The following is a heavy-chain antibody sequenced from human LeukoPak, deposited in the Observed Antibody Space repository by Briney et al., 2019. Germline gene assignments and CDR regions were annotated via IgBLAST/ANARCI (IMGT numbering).Heavy chain of an antibody. CDR3: ARGFRAVTTDTPIYYYYYYMDV. Sequence: GGSLRLSCAGCGLINTEYLLSGLGPAPGRGLAGVGSINWNGSRPGYAGVVKGRLTISRDNPKNSLYLKMNSLRAEYTALYYCARGFRAVTTDTPIYYYYYYMDVWGKGATVTVSS. CDR2: INWNGSRP. D-gene: IGHD4-17*01. J-gene: IGHJ6*03. V-gene: IGHV3-20*04. CDR1: GLINTEYL.